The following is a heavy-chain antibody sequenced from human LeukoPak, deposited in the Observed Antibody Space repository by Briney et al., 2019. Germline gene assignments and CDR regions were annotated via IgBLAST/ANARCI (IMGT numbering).Heavy chain of an antibody. CDR3: ARAPERLGWFDP. J-gene: IGHJ5*02. CDR2: ITAYNGNA. CDR1: GYTFTSYG. Sequence: ASVKVSCKASGYTFTSYGISWVRQAPGQGLEWMARITAYNGNANYAQKFQGRVTMTTDTSTSTAYMELRSLRSDDTAVYYCARAPERLGWFDPWGQGTLVTVSS. D-gene: IGHD1-1*01. V-gene: IGHV1-18*01.